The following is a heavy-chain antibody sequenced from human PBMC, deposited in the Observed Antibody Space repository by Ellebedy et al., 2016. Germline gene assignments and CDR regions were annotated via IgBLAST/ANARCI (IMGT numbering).Heavy chain of an antibody. CDR3: AKGTMDYLHH. V-gene: IGHV3-9*01. J-gene: IGHJ4*02. D-gene: IGHD3-10*01. CDR2: INWNSAAI. CDR1: GFTFDYYA. Sequence: SLKISXATSGFTFDYYALHWVRQVPGKGLEWVSGINWNSAAIGYGEAVKGRFTISRDSAKNYLYLQMNSLRVEDTALYFCAKGTMDYLHHWGQGTLVTVSS.